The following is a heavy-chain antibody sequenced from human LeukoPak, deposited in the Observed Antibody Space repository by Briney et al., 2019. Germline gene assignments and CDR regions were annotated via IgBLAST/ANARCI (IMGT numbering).Heavy chain of an antibody. V-gene: IGHV1-46*01. CDR3: ARAGNGDILTGRYYYNYYGMDV. D-gene: IGHD3-9*01. CDR2: INPSGGST. J-gene: IGHJ6*02. CDR1: GYTFTSYY. Sequence: ASVEVSCKASGYTFTSYYMHWVRQAPGQGLEWMGKINPSGGSTTYAQKFQGSVTMTRDTSTSTVYMELSSLRSDDTAVYYCARAGNGDILTGRYYYNYYGMDVWGQGTTVTVSS.